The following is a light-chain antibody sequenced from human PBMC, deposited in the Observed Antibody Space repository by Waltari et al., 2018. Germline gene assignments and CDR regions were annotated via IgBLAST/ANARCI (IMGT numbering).Light chain of an antibody. CDR3: AAWDDSLNGVV. Sequence: QSVLTQPPSASGTPGQRVTISCSGSSSNIGSNSVNWYQQLPGTAPKLRIYGNYQGPSGVPDRVAVSKSGTSASLAIGGLQSEDEADYYCAAWDDSLNGVVFGGGTKLTV. V-gene: IGLV1-44*01. CDR1: SSNIGSNS. CDR2: GNY. J-gene: IGLJ2*01.